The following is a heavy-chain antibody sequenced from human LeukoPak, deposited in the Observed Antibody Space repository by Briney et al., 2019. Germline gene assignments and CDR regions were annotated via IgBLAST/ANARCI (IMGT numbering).Heavy chain of an antibody. CDR3: ARDYSGSYYWYY. V-gene: IGHV4-39*02. J-gene: IGHJ4*02. D-gene: IGHD1-26*01. CDR1: GGSISSSSYY. CDR2: IYYSGST. Sequence: TSETLSLTCTVSGGSISSSSYYWGWIRQPPGKGLECIGSIYYSGSTYYNPSLKSRVTISVDTSKNQFSLKLSSVTAADTAVYYCARDYSGSYYWYYWGQGTLVTVSS.